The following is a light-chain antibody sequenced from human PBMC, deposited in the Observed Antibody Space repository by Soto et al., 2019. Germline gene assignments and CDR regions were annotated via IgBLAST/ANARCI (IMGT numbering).Light chain of an antibody. CDR3: NSYTSRSPYV. CDR1: SSDVGGYKY. CDR2: HVT. Sequence: QSALTQPASVSGSPGQSITISCTGTSSDVGGYKYVSWFQQHPGKAPKLMIYHVTNRPSGVSTRFSGSKSGNTASLTISGLQAEDEADYYCNSYTSRSPYVFGTGTKVTVL. V-gene: IGLV2-14*01. J-gene: IGLJ1*01.